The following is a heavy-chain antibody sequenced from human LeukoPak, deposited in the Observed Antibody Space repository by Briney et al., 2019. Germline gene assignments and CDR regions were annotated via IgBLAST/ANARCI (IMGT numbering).Heavy chain of an antibody. D-gene: IGHD3-3*01. CDR2: IYYSGST. Sequence: SETLSLTCAVSGGSISSNSYYWGWIRQPPGKGLEWIGSIYYSGSTYYNPSLKSRVTISVDTSKNQFSLKLSSVTAADTAVYYCARMKFFGVVITRGLFDYWGQGTLVTVSS. CDR1: GGSISSNSYY. J-gene: IGHJ4*02. V-gene: IGHV4-39*07. CDR3: ARMKFFGVVITRGLFDY.